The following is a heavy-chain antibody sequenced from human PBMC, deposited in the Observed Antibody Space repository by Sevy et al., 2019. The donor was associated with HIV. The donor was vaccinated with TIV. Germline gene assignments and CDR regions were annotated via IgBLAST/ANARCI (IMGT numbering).Heavy chain of an antibody. V-gene: IGHV4-59*01. D-gene: IGHD6-13*01. J-gene: IGHJ3*02. CDR3: ARESGSSSWYGAFDI. Sequence: SETLSLTCTVSGGSMSDYYWSWIRQPPGKGLEWMGYIYYRGATNYNPSLKSRVTISVDTSKNQFSLKLSSVTAADTAVYYGARESGSSSWYGAFDIWGQGTMVTVSS. CDR2: IYYRGAT. CDR1: GGSMSDYY.